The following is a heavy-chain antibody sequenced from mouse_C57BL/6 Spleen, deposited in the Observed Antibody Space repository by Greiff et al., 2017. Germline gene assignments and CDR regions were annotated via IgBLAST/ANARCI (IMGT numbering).Heavy chain of an antibody. V-gene: IGHV5-4*03. CDR2: ISDGGSYT. Sequence: EVKLMESGGGLVKPGGSLKLSCAASGFTFSSYAMSWVRPTPEKRLEWVATISDGGSYTYYPDNVKGRFTISRDNAKNNLYLQMSHLKSEDTAMYYCARASSGSTYYFDYWGQGTTLTVSS. J-gene: IGHJ2*01. D-gene: IGHD3-2*02. CDR3: ARASSGSTYYFDY. CDR1: GFTFSSYA.